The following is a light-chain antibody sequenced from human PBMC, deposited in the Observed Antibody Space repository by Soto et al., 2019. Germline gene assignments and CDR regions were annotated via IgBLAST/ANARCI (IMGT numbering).Light chain of an antibody. V-gene: IGKV2-28*01. CDR3: MQALESPLT. Sequence: DIVMTQSPLSLPVTPGESASISCRSSQSLLLSNGYNYLDWYLQKPGQPPQLLIYLGSHRAAGVPDRFSGSGSGTDFTLQIRRVEADDVGVYYCMQALESPLTFGGGTKVEMK. J-gene: IGKJ4*01. CDR2: LGS. CDR1: QSLLLSNGYNY.